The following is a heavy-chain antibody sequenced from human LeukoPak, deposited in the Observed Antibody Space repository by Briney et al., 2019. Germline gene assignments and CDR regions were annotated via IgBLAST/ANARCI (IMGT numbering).Heavy chain of an antibody. D-gene: IGHD3-10*01. CDR3: ARDRYYYGSGSLNPYYYYGMDV. CDR1: GFTVSSSY. V-gene: IGHV3-66*01. CDR2: IYSGGST. Sequence: RGSLRLSCAASGFTVSSSYMSWVRQAPGKGLEWVSVIYSGGSTYYADSVKGRFTISRDNSKNTLYLQMNSLRAEDTAVYYCARDRYYYGSGSLNPYYYYGMDVWGQGTTVTVSS. J-gene: IGHJ6*02.